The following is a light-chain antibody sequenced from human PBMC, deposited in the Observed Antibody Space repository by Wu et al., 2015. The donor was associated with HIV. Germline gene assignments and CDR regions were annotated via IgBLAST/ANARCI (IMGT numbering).Light chain of an antibody. V-gene: IGKV3-15*01. CDR3: QHYATWPLT. Sequence: EKVMTQSPVTLSVSLGERATLSCRASQSVGNKLAWYQQKPGQAPRLLIYGAFTRATGIPARFSGSGSGTDFTLTITSLESEDFAVYYCQHYATWPLTFGGGTRVEIK. CDR2: GAF. J-gene: IGKJ4*01. CDR1: QSVGNK.